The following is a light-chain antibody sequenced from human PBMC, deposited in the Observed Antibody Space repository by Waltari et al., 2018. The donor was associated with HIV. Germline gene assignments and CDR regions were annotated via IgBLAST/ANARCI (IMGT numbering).Light chain of an antibody. J-gene: IGKJ5*01. V-gene: IGKV1-9*01. Sequence: DIQLTQSPSFLSAAVGDRVTITCRANVAISDYLVWYQQKPGTAPKLLIYGASTLQRGVPSRFSGSGSGTDFILTTNSLQPEDFGTYYCQQSETYPITFGQGTRLEIK. CDR3: QQSETYPIT. CDR2: GAS. CDR1: VAISDY.